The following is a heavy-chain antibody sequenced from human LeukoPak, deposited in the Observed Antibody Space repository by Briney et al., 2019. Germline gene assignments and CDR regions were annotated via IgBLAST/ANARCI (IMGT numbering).Heavy chain of an antibody. J-gene: IGHJ4*02. D-gene: IGHD5-18*01. V-gene: IGHV1-69*06. CDR3: AMGIQLWLRFDY. CDR1: GGTFSSYS. CDR2: IIPIFGTA. Sequence: ASVKVSCKASGGTFSSYSISWVRQAPGQGLEWMGGIIPIFGTANYAQKFQGRVTITADKYTSTAYMELSSLRSEDTAVYYCAMGIQLWLRFDYWGQGTLVTVSS.